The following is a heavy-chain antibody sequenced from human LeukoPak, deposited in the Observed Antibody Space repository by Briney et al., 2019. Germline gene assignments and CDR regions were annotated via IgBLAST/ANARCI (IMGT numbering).Heavy chain of an antibody. D-gene: IGHD3-10*01. CDR2: IREDGSEK. Sequence: PGGSLRLSCAASGFTFSNHWMSWVGQAPGKGLEWVANIREDGSEKYYVDSVKGRFTISRDNAKNALYLQLNSLRAEDTAVYHCARLFYYGSGTYYTFDYWGQGTLVTVSS. V-gene: IGHV3-7*05. CDR1: GFTFSNHW. J-gene: IGHJ4*02. CDR3: ARLFYYGSGTYYTFDY.